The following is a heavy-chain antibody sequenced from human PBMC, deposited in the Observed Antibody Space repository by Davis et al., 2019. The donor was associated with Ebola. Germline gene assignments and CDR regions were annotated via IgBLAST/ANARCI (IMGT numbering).Heavy chain of an antibody. CDR1: GGSFSGYY. CDR2: INHSGST. Sequence: SETLSLTCAVYGGSFSGYYWSWIRQPPGKGLEWIGEINHSGSTNYHPSLKSRVTISVDTSKNQFSLKLSSVTAADTAVYYCARDRVAAAGRWYYYYGMDVWGQGTTVTVSS. J-gene: IGHJ6*02. D-gene: IGHD6-13*01. V-gene: IGHV4-34*01. CDR3: ARDRVAAAGRWYYYYGMDV.